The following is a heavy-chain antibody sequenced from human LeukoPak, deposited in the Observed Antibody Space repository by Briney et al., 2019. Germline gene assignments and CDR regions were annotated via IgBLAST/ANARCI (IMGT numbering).Heavy chain of an antibody. CDR3: AKAPMGAAAYYCGMDV. Sequence: PGGSLRLSCADSGFSFSSYAMSWVRQAPGKGLEWVSGISVSGYSTYYADSVKGRFTISRDNSKNTLYLQMNSLRAEDTAVYYCAKAPMGAAAYYCGMDVWGQWTTVTVSS. D-gene: IGHD6-13*01. J-gene: IGHJ6*02. CDR1: GFSFSSYA. V-gene: IGHV3-23*01. CDR2: ISVSGYST.